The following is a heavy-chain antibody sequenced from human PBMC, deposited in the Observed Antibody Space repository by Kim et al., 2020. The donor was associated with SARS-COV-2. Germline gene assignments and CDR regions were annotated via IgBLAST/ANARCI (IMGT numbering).Heavy chain of an antibody. CDR1: GFTFSSYG. J-gene: IGHJ4*02. Sequence: GGSLRLSCAASGFTFSSYGMHWVRQAPGKGLEWVAVISYDGSNKYYADSVKGRFTISRDNSKNTLYLQMNSLRAEDTAVYYCARDTGGFGSNDYWGQGTLVTVSS. CDR3: ARDTGGFGSNDY. CDR2: ISYDGSNK. V-gene: IGHV3-33*05. D-gene: IGHD3-10*01.